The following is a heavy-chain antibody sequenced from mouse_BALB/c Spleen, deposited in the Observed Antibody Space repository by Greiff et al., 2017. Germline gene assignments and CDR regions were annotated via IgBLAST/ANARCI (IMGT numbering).Heavy chain of an antibody. J-gene: IGHJ4*01. V-gene: IGHV1-7*01. CDR1: GYTFTSYW. Sequence: VQLQQSGAELAKPGASVKMSCKASGYTFTSYWMHWVKQRPGQGLEWIGYINPSTGYTEYNQKFKDKATLTADKSSSTAYMQLSSLTSEDSAVYYCATYGNFYAMDYWGQGTSVTVSS. CDR2: INPSTGYT. D-gene: IGHD2-10*02. CDR3: ATYGNFYAMDY.